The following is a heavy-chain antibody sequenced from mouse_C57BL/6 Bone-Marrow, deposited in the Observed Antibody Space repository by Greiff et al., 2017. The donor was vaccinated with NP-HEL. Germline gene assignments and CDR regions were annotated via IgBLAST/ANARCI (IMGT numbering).Heavy chain of an antibody. V-gene: IGHV1-64*01. CDR1: GYTFTSYW. CDR3: ARPRLLRYFDY. D-gene: IGHD1-1*01. J-gene: IGHJ2*01. Sequence: VQLQQSGAELVKPGASVKLSCKASGYTFTSYWMHWVKQRTGQGLEWIGMIHPNSGSTNYNEKFKSKATLTVDKSSSTAYMELSSRTSDDAAVFYCARPRLLRYFDYWGQGTTLTVSS. CDR2: IHPNSGST.